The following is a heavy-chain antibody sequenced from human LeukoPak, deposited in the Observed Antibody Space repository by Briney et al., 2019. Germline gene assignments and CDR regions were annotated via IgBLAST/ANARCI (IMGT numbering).Heavy chain of an antibody. Sequence: PSETLSLTCTVSGGSISSSSYYWGWIRQPPGKGLEWIGSIYYSGSTYYNPSLKSRVTISVNTSKNQFSLKLSSVTAADTAVYYCARVLDFRGAVLPWGQGTLVTVSS. V-gene: IGHV4-39*07. CDR1: GGSISSSSYY. J-gene: IGHJ4*02. CDR2: IYYSGST. D-gene: IGHD3-10*01. CDR3: ARVLDFRGAVLP.